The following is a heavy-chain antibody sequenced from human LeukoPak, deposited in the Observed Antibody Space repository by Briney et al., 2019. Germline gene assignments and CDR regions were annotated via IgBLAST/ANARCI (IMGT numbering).Heavy chain of an antibody. Sequence: SETLSLTCAVYGGSFSGYYWSWIRQPPGKGLEWIGEINHSGSTNYNPSLKSRVTISVDTSKNQFSLKLSSVTAADTAAYYCAREYYGSGSYYKAWFDPWGQGTLVTVSP. CDR2: INHSGST. D-gene: IGHD3-10*01. CDR3: AREYYGSGSYYKAWFDP. J-gene: IGHJ5*02. V-gene: IGHV4-34*01. CDR1: GGSFSGYY.